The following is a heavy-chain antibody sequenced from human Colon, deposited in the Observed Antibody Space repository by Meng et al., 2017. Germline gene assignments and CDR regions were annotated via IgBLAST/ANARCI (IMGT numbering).Heavy chain of an antibody. CDR3: ATLGVKETRDAFDY. CDR2: IKTIPEGGAA. J-gene: IGHJ4*02. Sequence: GGSLRLSCAASGFTFSNAYMAWVRQAPGQGLEWLGRIKTIPEGGAADYRAPVRDRFTISRDDSRDTLHLQINSLKTEDTAIYYCATLGVKETRDAFDYWGLGTLVTVSS. D-gene: IGHD1-26*01. CDR1: GFTFSNAY. V-gene: IGHV3-15*01.